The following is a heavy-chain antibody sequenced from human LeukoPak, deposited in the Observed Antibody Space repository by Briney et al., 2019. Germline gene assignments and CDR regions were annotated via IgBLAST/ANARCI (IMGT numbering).Heavy chain of an antibody. CDR1: GYTLTELS. Sequence: GASVKVSCKVSGYTLTELSMHWVRQAPGKGLEWMGGFDPEDGETIYAQKFQGRVTMTEDTSTDTAYMELRSLRSDDTAVYYCARSPNPLRYFDWYRGWYYYGMDVWGQGTTVTVSS. CDR3: ARSPNPLRYFDWYRGWYYYGMDV. J-gene: IGHJ6*02. D-gene: IGHD3-9*01. CDR2: FDPEDGET. V-gene: IGHV1-24*01.